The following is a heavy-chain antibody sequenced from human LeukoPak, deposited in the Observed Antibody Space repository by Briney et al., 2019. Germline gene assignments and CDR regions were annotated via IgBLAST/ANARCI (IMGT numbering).Heavy chain of an antibody. CDR2: TSYNGNT. Sequence: ASVKVSCKASGYTFSNYGISWVRQAPGLGLEWMGWTSYNGNTNYAQKFHDRVTMTTDTSTTTAYMELRSLESDDTAVYYCARHSGSGGQALGYWGQGTLVTVSS. J-gene: IGHJ4*02. D-gene: IGHD5-12*01. V-gene: IGHV1-18*04. CDR1: GYTFSNYG. CDR3: ARHSGSGGQALGY.